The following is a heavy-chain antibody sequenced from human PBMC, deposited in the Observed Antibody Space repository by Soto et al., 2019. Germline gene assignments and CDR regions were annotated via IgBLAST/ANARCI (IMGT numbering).Heavy chain of an antibody. J-gene: IGHJ4*02. CDR2: ISYDGSNK. D-gene: IGHD3-22*01. CDR1: GFTFSSYG. Sequence: QVQLVESGGGVVQPGRSRRLSCAASGFTFSSYGMHWVRQAPGKGLEWVAVISYDGSNKYYADSVKGRFTISRDNSKNTLYLQMNSLRAEDTAVYYCAKNYDSSGFHQRALDYCGQGTLVTVSS. CDR3: AKNYDSSGFHQRALDY. V-gene: IGHV3-30*18.